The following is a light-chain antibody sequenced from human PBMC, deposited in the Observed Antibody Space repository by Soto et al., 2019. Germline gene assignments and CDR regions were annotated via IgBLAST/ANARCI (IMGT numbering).Light chain of an antibody. CDR1: QTISSW. CDR3: RKYKTYT. Sequence: DVQMTQSPASLSGSVGDRVTITCRASQTISSWVGWYQQKPGKAPKLLIYKASTLKSGVPSRFSGSGYGKEFSLTISSLQPDDSAIYFCRKYKTYTFRRGTRLEI. V-gene: IGKV1-5*03. J-gene: IGKJ5*01. CDR2: KAS.